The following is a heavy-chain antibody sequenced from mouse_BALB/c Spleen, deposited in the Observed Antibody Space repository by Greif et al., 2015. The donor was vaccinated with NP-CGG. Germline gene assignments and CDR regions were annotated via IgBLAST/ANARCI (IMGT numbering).Heavy chain of an antibody. CDR1: GYTFTGYW. CDR3: ARSDRYDWFAY. D-gene: IGHD2-14*01. Sequence: QVQLKQSGAELVKPGAPVKLSCKASGYTFTGYWMNWVKQRPGRGLEWIGRIDPSDSETHYNQKFKDKATLTVDKSSSTAYIQLSSLTSEDSAVYYCARSDRYDWFAYWGQGTLVTVSA. V-gene: IGHV1-69*02. J-gene: IGHJ3*01. CDR2: IDPSDSET.